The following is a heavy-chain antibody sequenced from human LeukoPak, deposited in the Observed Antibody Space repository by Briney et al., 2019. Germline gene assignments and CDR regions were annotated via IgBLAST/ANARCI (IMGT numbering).Heavy chain of an antibody. CDR3: ARIGTGVV. CDR1: GFTFSSYG. V-gene: IGHV3-30*03. Sequence: GGSLRLSCAASGFTFSSYGMHWVRQAPGKGLEWVAVISYDGSNKYYADSVKGRFTISRDNSKNTLYLQMNSLRAEDTAVYYCARIGTGVVWGQGTTVTVSS. J-gene: IGHJ6*02. CDR2: ISYDGSNK.